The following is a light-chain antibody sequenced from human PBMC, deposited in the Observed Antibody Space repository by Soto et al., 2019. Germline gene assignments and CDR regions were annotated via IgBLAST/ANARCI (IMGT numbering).Light chain of an antibody. CDR2: GVS. CDR3: QQLNHYPLT. J-gene: IGKJ5*01. Sequence: DIQLTQTPSFLSASVGDRVTVTCRASQGSPTYLAWYQQKPGKAPKLLIYGVSTLQNGVPSRFSGAGSGTEFTLTITSLQHEDSATYYCQQLNHYPLTFGQGTRLEIK. V-gene: IGKV1-9*01. CDR1: QGSPTY.